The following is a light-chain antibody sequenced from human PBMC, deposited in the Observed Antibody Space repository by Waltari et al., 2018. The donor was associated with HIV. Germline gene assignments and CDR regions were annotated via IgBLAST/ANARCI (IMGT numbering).Light chain of an antibody. V-gene: IGLV1-40*01. CDR2: TNR. Sequence: QSVLTQPPPVSGPPGQRVTISCHGPRFIIGAGYDEHWYQHFPGAAPQDLIYTNRQRPSRVPDRFSGSKSGSSASLAISGLQAEDEADYYCQSYDSSLSGSVFGGGTKLTVL. CDR1: RFIIGAGYD. CDR3: QSYDSSLSGSV. J-gene: IGLJ2*01.